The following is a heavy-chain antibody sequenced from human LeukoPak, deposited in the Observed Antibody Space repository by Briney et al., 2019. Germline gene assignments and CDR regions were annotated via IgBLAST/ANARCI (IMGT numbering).Heavy chain of an antibody. CDR2: ISGSGGST. V-gene: IGHV3-23*01. CDR1: GFTFSSYA. CDR3: AKAMTWIQLWPPDY. D-gene: IGHD5-18*01. J-gene: IGHJ4*02. Sequence: GGSLRLSCAASGFTFSSYAMTWVRQAPGKGLEWVSAISGSGGSTYYADSVKGRFTISRDNSKNTLYLQMNSLRAEDTAVYYCAKAMTWIQLWPPDYWGQGTLVTVSS.